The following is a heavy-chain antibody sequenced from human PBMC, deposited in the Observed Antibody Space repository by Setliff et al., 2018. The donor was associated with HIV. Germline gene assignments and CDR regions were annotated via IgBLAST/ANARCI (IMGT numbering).Heavy chain of an antibody. CDR3: ARAGGLRMDRGVVSDY. CDR1: GYTFTNYG. CDR2: LASYNDDA. Sequence: ASVKVSCKASGYTFTNYGITWVRQAPGHGIEWMGWLASYNDDANYAQNLQGRVTMTRNTSISTAYMELSGLISEDAAVYYCARAGGLRMDRGVVSDYWGQGTLVTVSS. D-gene: IGHD3-10*01. J-gene: IGHJ4*02. V-gene: IGHV1-18*01.